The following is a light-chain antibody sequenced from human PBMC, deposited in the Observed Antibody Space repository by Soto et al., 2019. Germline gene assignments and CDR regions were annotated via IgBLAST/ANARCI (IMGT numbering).Light chain of an antibody. CDR3: SSYAGSNTNYV. V-gene: IGLV2-8*01. CDR1: SSDVGGYNY. CDR2: EVS. Sequence: QSALTQPPSASGSPGQSVTISCTGTSSDVGGYNYVSWYQQHPGKAPELMIYEVSKRPSGVPDRFSGSKSGNTASLTVSGLQAEDEADYYCSSYAGSNTNYVFGTGTKLTVL. J-gene: IGLJ1*01.